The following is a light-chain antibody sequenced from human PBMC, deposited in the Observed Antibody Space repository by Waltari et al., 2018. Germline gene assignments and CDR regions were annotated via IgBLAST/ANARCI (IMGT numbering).Light chain of an antibody. Sequence: QSVLTQPPSASGTPGQRVTMSCSGNRSHIGKNTVNWYQQLPGTAPKLLIYTNNQRPSGVPDRFSGSKSGTSASLAISGLQSEDEADYYCAAWDDSLNGVVFGGGTKLTVL. V-gene: IGLV1-44*01. J-gene: IGLJ2*01. CDR2: TNN. CDR1: RSHIGKNT. CDR3: AAWDDSLNGVV.